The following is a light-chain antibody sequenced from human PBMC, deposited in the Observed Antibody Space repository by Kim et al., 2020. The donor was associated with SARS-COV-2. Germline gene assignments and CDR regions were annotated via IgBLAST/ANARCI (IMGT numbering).Light chain of an antibody. J-gene: IGKJ4*01. CDR2: AAS. Sequence: ASVGDSVTLTCRASQCISTSLDWFQQKPGKAPKSLIYAASSLQDGVPLRFSGGGSGTHFTLSISSLQPEDFATYYCQQYYSYPLTFGGGTRVDIK. V-gene: IGKV1-16*01. CDR1: QCISTS. CDR3: QQYYSYPLT.